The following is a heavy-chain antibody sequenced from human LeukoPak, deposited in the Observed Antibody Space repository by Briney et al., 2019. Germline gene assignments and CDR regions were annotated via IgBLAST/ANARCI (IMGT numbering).Heavy chain of an antibody. J-gene: IGHJ5*02. Sequence: SQALSLTCTVSGGSISSGGYYWSWIRQHPGKGLEWIGYIYHSGNTYYNPSLKSPITISIDTSKNQFSLKLSSVTAADTAVYYGATSHSSGPNLSNWFDPWGQGTLVTVSS. CDR3: ATSHSSGPNLSNWFDP. CDR2: IYHSGNT. V-gene: IGHV4-31*01. D-gene: IGHD3-22*01. CDR1: GGSISSGGYY.